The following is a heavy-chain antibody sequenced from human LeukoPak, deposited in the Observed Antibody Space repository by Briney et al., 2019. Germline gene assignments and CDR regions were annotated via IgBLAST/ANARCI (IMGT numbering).Heavy chain of an antibody. Sequence: GESLKISCKISGYILTRNWIGWVRQVPGKGLEWMGLVYPGDYSDTKYSPSFQGQVTFSVDKSISTAYLQWSSLKASDTAMYYCARLGYTSSLDYWGQGTLVTVSS. J-gene: IGHJ4*02. CDR1: GYILTRNW. D-gene: IGHD6-13*01. CDR2: VYPGDYSDT. V-gene: IGHV5-51*01. CDR3: ARLGYTSSLDY.